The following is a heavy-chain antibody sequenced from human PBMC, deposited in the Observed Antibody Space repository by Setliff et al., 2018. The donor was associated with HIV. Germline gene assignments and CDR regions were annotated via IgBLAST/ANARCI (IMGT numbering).Heavy chain of an antibody. CDR1: GYTFTTYG. CDR3: AKDRHGDYFHYYGMDV. D-gene: IGHD4-17*01. V-gene: IGHV1-18*01. Sequence: ASVKVSCKPSGYTFTTYGLSWVRQAPGQGLEWMGWISTYSDETSSPQNLQGRLTMTTDTSTGTAYMELRSLRGDDTAMYYCAKDRHGDYFHYYGMDVWGQGTTVTVSS. J-gene: IGHJ6*02. CDR2: ISTYSDET.